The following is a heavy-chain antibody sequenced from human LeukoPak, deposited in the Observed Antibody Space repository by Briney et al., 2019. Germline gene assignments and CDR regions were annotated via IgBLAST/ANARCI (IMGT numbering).Heavy chain of an antibody. J-gene: IGHJ4*02. CDR1: GYSFTSYG. V-gene: IGHV1-18*01. CDR2: ISAYNGNT. CDR3: ARDLSKGTPSTLRY. D-gene: IGHD2/OR15-2a*01. Sequence: ASVKVSCKASGYSFTSYGISWVRQAPGQGLEGMGWISAYNGNTNYAQKFQGRVTMTTDTYTSTAYMELRALRSDDTAVYYCARDLSKGTPSTLRYWGQGTLVTVSS.